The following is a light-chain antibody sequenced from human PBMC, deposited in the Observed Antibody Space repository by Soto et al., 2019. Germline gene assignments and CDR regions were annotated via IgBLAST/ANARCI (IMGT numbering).Light chain of an antibody. CDR3: SSYAGSNNFGV. Sequence: QCVLTQPPSASGSPGQSVTISCTGTSSDVGGYNYVSWYQQHPGKAPKLMIYEVNKRPSGVPDRFSGSKSGNTASLTVSGLQAEDEADYYCSSYAGSNNFGVFGTGTKVTVL. CDR2: EVN. CDR1: SSDVGGYNY. V-gene: IGLV2-8*01. J-gene: IGLJ1*01.